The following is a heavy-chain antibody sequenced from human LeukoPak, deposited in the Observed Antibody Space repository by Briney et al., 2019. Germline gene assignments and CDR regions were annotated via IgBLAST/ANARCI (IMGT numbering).Heavy chain of an antibody. J-gene: IGHJ3*02. V-gene: IGHV3-33*01. CDR3: AREGRSGADSFDI. D-gene: IGHD3-3*01. CDR1: GFTFNIYG. CDR2: IWYDGGSR. Sequence: PGGSLRLSCAASGFTFNIYGMHWIRQAPGKGLKWVAVIWYDGGSRYYADSVKGRLTISRDNSKNTLFLQMNSLRAEDTAVYYCAREGRSGADSFDIWGQGTMVTVSS.